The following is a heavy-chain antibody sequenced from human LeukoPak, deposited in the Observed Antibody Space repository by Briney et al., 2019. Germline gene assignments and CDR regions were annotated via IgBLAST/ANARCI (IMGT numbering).Heavy chain of an antibody. CDR2: MNHSGST. J-gene: IGHJ4*02. D-gene: IGHD5-18*01. Sequence: SETLSLTCAVYGGSFSGYYWCWIGQPPGKGLEWIGKMNHSGSTNYNPSLKSRVTISVDPSKNQLSLKLSSVTAADTAVYYCASRSPDTGMFEVDGWGQGTLVTVSS. V-gene: IGHV4-34*01. CDR1: GGSFSGYY. CDR3: ASRSPDTGMFEVDG.